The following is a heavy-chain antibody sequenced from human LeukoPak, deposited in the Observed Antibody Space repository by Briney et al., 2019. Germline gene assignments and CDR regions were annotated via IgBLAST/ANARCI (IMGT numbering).Heavy chain of an antibody. V-gene: IGHV3-7*01. J-gene: IGHJ4*02. D-gene: IGHD3-22*01. CDR1: GFTFSNFW. CDR2: IKQGGDET. Sequence: PGGSLRLSCVASGFTFSNFWMSWVRQAPGKGPEWVANIKQGGDETYYLDSVKGRFTASRDNAKNSLYLQMNTLRAEDTAVYYCARDPQYSYDDTDTFDSWGQGTLVTVSS. CDR3: ARDPQYSYDDTDTFDS.